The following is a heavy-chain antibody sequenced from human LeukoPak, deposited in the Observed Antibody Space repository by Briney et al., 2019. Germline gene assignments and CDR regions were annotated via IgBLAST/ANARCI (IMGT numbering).Heavy chain of an antibody. Sequence: SETLSLTCTVSGGSISSSSFYWGWIRQPPGEGLVWIGSIYYSGSTYCNPSLKSRVTISVDTSKNQFSLKLSSVTAADTAVYYCARRPGGYDFWSGYYTDNWFDPWGQGTLVTVSS. CDR1: GGSISSSSFY. V-gene: IGHV4-39*01. J-gene: IGHJ5*02. CDR3: ARRPGGYDFWSGYYTDNWFDP. CDR2: IYYSGST. D-gene: IGHD3-3*01.